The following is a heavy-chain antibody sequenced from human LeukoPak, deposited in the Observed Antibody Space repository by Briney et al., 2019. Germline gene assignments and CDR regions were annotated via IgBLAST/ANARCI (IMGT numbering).Heavy chain of an antibody. V-gene: IGHV4-34*01. Sequence: SETLSLTCAVYGGSFSGYYWSWIRQPPGKGLEWIGEINHSGRTNYNPSLKSRVTISVDTSKNQFSLKLSSVTAADTAVYYCASRGYSYGYLLVWGQGPLVTVSS. CDR3: ASRGYSYGYLLV. CDR2: INHSGRT. CDR1: GGSFSGYY. J-gene: IGHJ4*02. D-gene: IGHD5-18*01.